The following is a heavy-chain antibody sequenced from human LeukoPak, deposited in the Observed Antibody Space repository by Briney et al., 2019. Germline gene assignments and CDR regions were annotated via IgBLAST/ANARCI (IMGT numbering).Heavy chain of an antibody. D-gene: IGHD2-21*02. CDR3: ARPNGDFYNWFDT. CDR1: VYTFTPSY. J-gene: IGHJ5*02. V-gene: IGHV1-2*02. Sequence: GASRTVSSTPSVYTFTPSYIHSVRQAPGPGPGYMGWINPNSGDTNYAQKFQDRVTLTRDTSISTAYMELSNLRSDDTAMYYCARPNGDFYNWFDTWGQGTLVTVSS. CDR2: INPNSGDT.